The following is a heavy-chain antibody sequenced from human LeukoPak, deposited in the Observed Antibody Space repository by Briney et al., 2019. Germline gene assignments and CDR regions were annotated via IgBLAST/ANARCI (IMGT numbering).Heavy chain of an antibody. D-gene: IGHD2-15*01. J-gene: IGHJ4*02. CDR1: GFTFSSYW. CDR2: IKQDGSEK. V-gene: IGHV3-7*01. Sequence: PGGSLRLSCAASGFTFSSYWMSWVRQAPGKGLEWVANIKQDGSEKYYVDSVKGRFTISRHNAKNSLYLQMNSLRAEDTAVYYCARDLEEYCSGGSCSLFDYWGQGTLVTVSS. CDR3: ARDLEEYCSGGSCSLFDY.